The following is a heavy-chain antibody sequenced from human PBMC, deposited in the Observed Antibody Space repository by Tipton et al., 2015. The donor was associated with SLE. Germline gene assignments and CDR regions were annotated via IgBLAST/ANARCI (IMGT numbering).Heavy chain of an antibody. V-gene: IGHV3-30*04. CDR3: AKEIGPPYYYYYMDV. Sequence: SLRLSCAASGFTFSTYAMHWVRQAPGKGLEWVAVISYDGSNKYYADSVKGRFTISRDNSKNTLYLQMNSLRAEDTAVYYCAKEIGPPYYYYYMDVWGKGTTVTVSS. D-gene: IGHD3-16*01. J-gene: IGHJ6*03. CDR1: GFTFSTYA. CDR2: ISYDGSNK.